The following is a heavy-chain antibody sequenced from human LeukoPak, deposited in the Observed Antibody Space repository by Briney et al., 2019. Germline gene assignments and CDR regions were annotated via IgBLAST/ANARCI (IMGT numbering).Heavy chain of an antibody. D-gene: IGHD3-10*01. CDR2: INPNSGGT. J-gene: IGHJ4*02. Sequence: GASVKVSCKASGYTFTGYYMHWVRQAPGQGLEWMGWINPNSGGTNYAQKFQGRVTMTRDTSISTAYMELSRLRSDDTAVYYCARYPISMVREPFDYWGLGTLVTVSS. V-gene: IGHV1-2*02. CDR1: GYTFTGYY. CDR3: ARYPISMVREPFDY.